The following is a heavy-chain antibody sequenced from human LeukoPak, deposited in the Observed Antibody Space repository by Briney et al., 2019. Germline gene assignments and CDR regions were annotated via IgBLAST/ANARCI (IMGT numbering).Heavy chain of an antibody. Sequence: GASVKVSCKASGYTFTSYDINWVRQATGQGLEWMGWMNPNSGNTGYAQKFQGRVTMTRNTSISTAYMELSSLRSEDTAVYYCARGTYYYDSSGYYYHAFDIWGQGTMVTVSS. V-gene: IGHV1-8*01. CDR2: MNPNSGNT. CDR3: ARGTYYYDSSGYYYHAFDI. J-gene: IGHJ3*02. CDR1: GYTFTSYD. D-gene: IGHD3-22*01.